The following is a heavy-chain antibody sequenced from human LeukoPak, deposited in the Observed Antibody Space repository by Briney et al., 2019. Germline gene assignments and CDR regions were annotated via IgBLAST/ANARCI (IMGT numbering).Heavy chain of an antibody. CDR1: GFTFSSYA. V-gene: IGHV3-30*14. Sequence: GGSLRLSCAASGFTFSSYAMHWVRQAPGKGLEWVAVISFDGSNKYYADSVKGRFTISRDNSKNTLYLQMNSLRAEDTAVYYCAREANYYDSSGYYSTFDYWGQGTLVTVSS. CDR2: ISFDGSNK. CDR3: AREANYYDSSGYYSTFDY. D-gene: IGHD3-22*01. J-gene: IGHJ4*02.